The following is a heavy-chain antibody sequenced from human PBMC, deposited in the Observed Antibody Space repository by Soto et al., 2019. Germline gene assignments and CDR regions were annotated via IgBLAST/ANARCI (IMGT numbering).Heavy chain of an antibody. CDR3: ARGQRFSDWFDP. V-gene: IGHV4-4*07. CDR1: GGTISGYY. CDR2: IYSSGNT. J-gene: IGHJ5*02. D-gene: IGHD6-25*01. Sequence: PSETLSLTCSVSGGTISGYYWTWIRQPAGKGLEWIGRIYSSGNTKYNPSLQSRVTMSLDTSNNQFSLRLTSVTAADTAVYYCARGQRFSDWFDPWGQEPWSPSPQ.